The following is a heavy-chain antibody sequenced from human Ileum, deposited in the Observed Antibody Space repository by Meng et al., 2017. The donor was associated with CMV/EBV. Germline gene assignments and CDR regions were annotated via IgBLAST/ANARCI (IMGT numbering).Heavy chain of an antibody. CDR2: IYTGGST. Sequence: EVQLVDSGGVLIQPGGSLRLSCAASGFIVSSNFMNWVRQAPGKGLEWVSVIYTGGSTYYADSVKGRFTISRDNSKNTLYLQMNSLRAEDTAVYYCARGYGDYWGQGTLVTVSS. CDR3: ARGYGDY. J-gene: IGHJ4*02. CDR1: GFIVSSNF. D-gene: IGHD1-1*01. V-gene: IGHV3-53*01.